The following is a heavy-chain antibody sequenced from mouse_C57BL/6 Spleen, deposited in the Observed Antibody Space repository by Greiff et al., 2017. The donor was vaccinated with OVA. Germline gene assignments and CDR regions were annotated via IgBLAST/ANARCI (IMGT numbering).Heavy chain of an antibody. V-gene: IGHV1-26*01. D-gene: IGHD1-1*01. Sequence: EVQLQQSGPELVKPGASVKISCKASGYTFTDYYMNWVKQSHGKSLEWIGDINPNNGGTSYNQKFKGKATLTVDKSSSTAYMELRSLTSEDSAVYYCARSFYYGSRGDWYFDVWGTGTTVTVSS. J-gene: IGHJ1*03. CDR3: ARSFYYGSRGDWYFDV. CDR2: INPNNGGT. CDR1: GYTFTDYY.